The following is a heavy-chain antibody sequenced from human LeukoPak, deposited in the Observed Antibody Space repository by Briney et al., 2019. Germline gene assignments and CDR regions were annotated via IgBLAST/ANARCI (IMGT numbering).Heavy chain of an antibody. CDR3: ARDRRVAPLEDY. D-gene: IGHD1-1*01. CDR2: ISAYNGNT. J-gene: IGHJ4*02. Sequence: ASVKVSCKASGYTFTTYGISWVRQAPGQGLEWMGWISAYNGNTNYAQKLQGRVTMTTDTSTSTAYMELRSLRSDDTAVYYCARDRRVAPLEDYWGQGTLVTVSS. CDR1: GYTFTTYG. V-gene: IGHV1-18*01.